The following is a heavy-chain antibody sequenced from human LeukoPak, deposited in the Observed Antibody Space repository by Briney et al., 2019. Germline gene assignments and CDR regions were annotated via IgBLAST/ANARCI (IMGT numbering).Heavy chain of an antibody. CDR3: ARDHRGRGYDSGEYNWFDP. CDR2: IYTSGST. V-gene: IGHV4-61*02. D-gene: IGHD5-12*01. CDR1: GGSISSGSYY. Sequence: SETLSLTCTVSGGSISSGSYYWSWIRQPAGKGLEWIGRIYTSGSTNYNPSLKSRVTISVDTSKNQFSLKLSSVTAADTAVYYCARDHRGRGYDSGEYNWFDPWGQGTLVTVSS. J-gene: IGHJ5*02.